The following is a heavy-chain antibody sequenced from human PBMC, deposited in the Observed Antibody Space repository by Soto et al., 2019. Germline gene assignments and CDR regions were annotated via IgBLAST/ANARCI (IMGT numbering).Heavy chain of an antibody. Sequence: GGSLRLSCAASGFTFSSYSMNWVRQAPGKGLEWVSYISSSSSTIYYADSVKCRFTISRDNAKNSLYLQMNSLRAEDTAVYYWEGYLVFFGVGGGWRWGSHYSYYRAVGGKGT. CDR3: EGYLVFFGVGGGWRWGSHYSYYRAV. J-gene: IGHJ6*03. V-gene: IGHV3-48*01. CDR1: GFTFSSYS. CDR2: ISSSSSTI. D-gene: IGHD3-3*02.